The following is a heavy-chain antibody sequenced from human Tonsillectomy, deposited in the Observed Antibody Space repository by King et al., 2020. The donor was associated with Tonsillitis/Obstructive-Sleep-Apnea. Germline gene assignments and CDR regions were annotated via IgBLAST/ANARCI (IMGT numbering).Heavy chain of an antibody. J-gene: IGHJ2*01. CDR1: GFTFSSYD. Sequence: VQLVESGGGLVQPGGSLRLSCAASGFTFSSYDMHWVRQATGKGLEWVSGIGSAGDTYYPDSVKGRFNISRENAKNSLYLQMNSLSAGDTAVYYCARRRRAYWYFDLWGRGTLVTVSS. CDR3: ARRRRAYWYFDL. V-gene: IGHV3-13*04. CDR2: IGSAGDT.